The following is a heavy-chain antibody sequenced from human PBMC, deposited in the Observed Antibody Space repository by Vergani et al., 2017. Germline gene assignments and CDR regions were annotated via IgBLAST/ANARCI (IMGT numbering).Heavy chain of an antibody. J-gene: IGHJ4*02. D-gene: IGHD2-2*01. CDR2: INPNSGGT. V-gene: IGHV1-2*02. CDR1: GYTFTDYF. CDR3: ARVGTSSNRDYFDY. Sequence: QVQLVQSGAEVKKPGASVKVSCKASGYTFTDYFMHWLRQAPGQGLEWRGWINPNSGGTNYAQKFQGRVTMTRDTSISTAYMELSNLRSDDTAVYYCARVGTSSNRDYFDYWGQGTLVTVSS.